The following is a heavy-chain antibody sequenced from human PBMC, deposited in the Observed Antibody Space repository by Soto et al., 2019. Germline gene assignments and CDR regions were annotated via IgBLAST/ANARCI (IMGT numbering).Heavy chain of an antibody. Sequence: QVQLVQSGAEVKKPGASVKVSCKASGYTFTNHGISWVRQAPGQGLEWLGWISGHNGNTKYAQRLQGRVTMTTDTSTSTAYMELRNLKSDDTAVYYCARDLYPLAYYFDYWGQGTLVTVSS. J-gene: IGHJ4*02. CDR1: GYTFTNHG. CDR3: ARDLYPLAYYFDY. V-gene: IGHV1-18*01. CDR2: ISGHNGNT.